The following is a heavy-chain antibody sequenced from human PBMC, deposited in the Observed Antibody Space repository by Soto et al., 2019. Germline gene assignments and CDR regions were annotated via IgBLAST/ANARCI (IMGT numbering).Heavy chain of an antibody. V-gene: IGHV6-1*01. CDR3: ARGAGRGYXSGNTCYSPYNYYGMDV. D-gene: IGHD2-15*01. CDR1: GDSVSSNSAA. J-gene: IGHJ6*02. Sequence: PSQTLSLTCAISGDSVSSNSAAWNWVRQSPSRGLEWLGRTYYRSKWYDDYAVSVKSRITISPDTSKNQFSLHLKSVTPEDTAVYYCARGAGRGYXSGNTCYSPYNYYGMDVWGPGTTVTVSS. CDR2: TYYRSKWYD.